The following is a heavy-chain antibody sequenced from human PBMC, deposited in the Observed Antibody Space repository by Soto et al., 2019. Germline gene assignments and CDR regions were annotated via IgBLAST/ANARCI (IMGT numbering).Heavy chain of an antibody. CDR1: GFTFSSYA. D-gene: IGHD2-15*01. CDR3: ARGRRCSGGSCYSEVYWFDP. V-gene: IGHV3-30-3*01. Sequence: QVQLVESGGGVVQPGRSLRLSCAASGFTFSSYAMHWVRQAPGKGLEWVAVISYDGSNKYYAHSVKGRFTISRDNSKNTLYLQMNSLRAEATAVYYCARGRRCSGGSCYSEVYWFDPWGQGTLVTVSS. CDR2: ISYDGSNK. J-gene: IGHJ5*02.